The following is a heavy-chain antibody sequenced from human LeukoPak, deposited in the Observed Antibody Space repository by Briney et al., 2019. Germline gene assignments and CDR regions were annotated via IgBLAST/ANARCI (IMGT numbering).Heavy chain of an antibody. CDR2: IYYSGST. Sequence: PSETLSLTCTVSGGSISSSSYYWGWIRQPPGKGLEWIGSIYYSGSTYYNPSLKSRVTISVDTSKIQFSLKLSSVTAADTAVYYCARGYSSSWYSVGAFDIWGQGTMVTASS. CDR1: GGSISSSSYY. V-gene: IGHV4-39*07. J-gene: IGHJ3*02. D-gene: IGHD6-13*01. CDR3: ARGYSSSWYSVGAFDI.